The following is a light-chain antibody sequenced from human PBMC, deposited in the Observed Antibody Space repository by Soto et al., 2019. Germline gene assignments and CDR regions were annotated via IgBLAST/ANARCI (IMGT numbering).Light chain of an antibody. J-gene: IGLJ2*01. CDR1: SSDIGGYNY. CDR3: SSYTSSSTVV. CDR2: DVS. V-gene: IGLV2-14*03. Sequence: QAVVTQPASVSGSPGQSITISCTGTSSDIGGYNYVSWYQQHPGKGPKLMIYDVSSRPSGVSHRFSGSKSGDTASLTISGLQAEDEADYYCSSYTSSSTVVFGGGTKLTVL.